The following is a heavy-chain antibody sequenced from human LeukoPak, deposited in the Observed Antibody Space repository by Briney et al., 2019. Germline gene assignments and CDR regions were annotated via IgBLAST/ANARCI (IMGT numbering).Heavy chain of an antibody. J-gene: IGHJ4*02. D-gene: IGHD3-22*01. Sequence: ASVKVSRKASGYTFTSYGISWVRQAPGQGLEWMGWISAYNGNTNYAQKLQGRVTMTTDTSTSTAYMELRSLRSDDTAVYYCARGRYYYDSSGLIDYWGQGTLVTVSS. CDR3: ARGRYYYDSSGLIDY. CDR2: ISAYNGNT. CDR1: GYTFTSYG. V-gene: IGHV1-18*01.